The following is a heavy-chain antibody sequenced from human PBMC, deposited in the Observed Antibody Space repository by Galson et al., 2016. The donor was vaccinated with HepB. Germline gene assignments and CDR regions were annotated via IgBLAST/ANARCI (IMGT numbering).Heavy chain of an antibody. D-gene: IGHD4-17*01. V-gene: IGHV3-11*01. J-gene: IGHJ4*02. CDR2: ITHTGSII. CDR1: GFTFRDSY. Sequence: SLRLSCAASGFTFRDSYMSWIRQAPGKGLEWISYITHTGSIIRYADSVKGRFTISRDNVKNVLFLQMNSLRAEDTAVYFCARDMDYGVFDYWGRGTLVTVSS. CDR3: ARDMDYGVFDY.